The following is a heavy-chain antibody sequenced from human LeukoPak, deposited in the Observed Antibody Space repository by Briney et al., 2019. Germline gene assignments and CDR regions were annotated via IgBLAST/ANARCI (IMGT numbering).Heavy chain of an antibody. CDR2: IYTSGST. J-gene: IGHJ6*03. Sequence: SETLSLTCTVSGGSISSGSYYWSWIRQPAGTGLEWIGRIYTSGSTNYNPSLKSRVTISVDTSKNQFSLKLSSVTAADTAVYYCARESPGGGYYDSSGYYRAAYYYYYYMDVWGKGTTVTISS. D-gene: IGHD3-22*01. CDR3: ARESPGGGYYDSSGYYRAAYYYYYYMDV. V-gene: IGHV4-61*02. CDR1: GGSISSGSYY.